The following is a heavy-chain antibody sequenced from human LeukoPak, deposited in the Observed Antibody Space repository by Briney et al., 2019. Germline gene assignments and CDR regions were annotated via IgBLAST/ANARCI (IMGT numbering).Heavy chain of an antibody. Sequence: GGSLRLSCAASGFTFSRYWMSWVRQAPGKGLEWVSLISASGGSTYSADAVKGRFTISRDNSKNTLYLQMNSLRVEDTAVYYCAKDHLDSSTRYKYFQHWGQGTLVTVSS. J-gene: IGHJ1*01. V-gene: IGHV3-23*01. CDR1: GFTFSRYW. CDR2: ISASGGST. CDR3: AKDHLDSSTRYKYFQH. D-gene: IGHD6-13*01.